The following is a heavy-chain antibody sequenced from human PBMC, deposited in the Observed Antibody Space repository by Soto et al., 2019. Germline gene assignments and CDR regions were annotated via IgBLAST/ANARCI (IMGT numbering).Heavy chain of an antibody. J-gene: IGHJ4*02. Sequence: SETLSLTCTVSGGSVSSGDYYWSWIRQPPGKGLEWIGYIYYSGSTYYNPSLKSRVTISVDTSKNQFSLKLSSVTAADTAVYYCARAVDTAMARPAFDYWGQGTLVTVSS. V-gene: IGHV4-30-4*01. D-gene: IGHD5-18*01. CDR1: GGSVSSGDYY. CDR3: ARAVDTAMARPAFDY. CDR2: IYYSGST.